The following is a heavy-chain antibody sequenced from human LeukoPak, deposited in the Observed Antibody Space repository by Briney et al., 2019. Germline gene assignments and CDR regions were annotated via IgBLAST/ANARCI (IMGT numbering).Heavy chain of an antibody. Sequence: PGGSLRLSCAASGFTFSNYPMNWVRQAPGKGLEWVSYISSGSNSIYYADSVKGRFTISRDNAKNSLYLQMISPRAEDTAIYYCARDGGDCIIDNCYPEGYFDVWGQGTLVTVSS. J-gene: IGHJ4*02. CDR1: GFTFSNYP. CDR3: ARDGGDCIIDNCYPEGYFDV. V-gene: IGHV3-48*01. D-gene: IGHD2-21*01. CDR2: ISSGSNSI.